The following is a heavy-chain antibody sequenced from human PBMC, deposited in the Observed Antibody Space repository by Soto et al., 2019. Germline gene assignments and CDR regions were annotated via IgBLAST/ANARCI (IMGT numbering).Heavy chain of an antibody. V-gene: IGHV3-33*01. Sequence: GGSLRFSCAASGFTFSSYGMHWVRQAPGKWLEWVAVIWYDGSNKYYADSVKGRFTISRDNSKNTLYLQMNSLRAEDTAVYYCARALDGMDVWGQGXTVPVSS. CDR2: IWYDGSNK. J-gene: IGHJ6*02. CDR3: ARALDGMDV. CDR1: GFTFSSYG.